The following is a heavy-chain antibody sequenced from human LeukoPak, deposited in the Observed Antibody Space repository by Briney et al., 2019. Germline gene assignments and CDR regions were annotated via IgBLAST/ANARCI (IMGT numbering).Heavy chain of an antibody. Sequence: PSETLSLTCTVSGGSINYYYWMWIRQPPGKGLEWIGYIYYSGGTHYNPSLKSRVTMLVDTSKNQFSLKLTAVTAADTAVYYCARGNRWFRTSCYYCWFDPWGQGTLVTVSS. CDR3: ARGNRWFRTSCYYCWFDP. J-gene: IGHJ5*02. D-gene: IGHD2-2*01. CDR1: GGSINYYY. V-gene: IGHV4-59*01. CDR2: IYYSGGT.